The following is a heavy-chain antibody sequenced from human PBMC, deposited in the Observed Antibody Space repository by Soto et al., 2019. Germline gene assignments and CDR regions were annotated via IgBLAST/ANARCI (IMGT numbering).Heavy chain of an antibody. J-gene: IGHJ4*02. CDR3: AVYAGTAVAYYFEY. Sequence: QVQLVQSGAEVKKPGSSVKVSCKASGGTFTSYVISWVRQAPGQGPEWMGGIITMFGTPDYAQRFQGRVTITADEHTNPAYMELNSLRSEDTAFYYCAVYAGTAVAYYFEYWGQGTLVTVST. CDR2: IITMFGTP. V-gene: IGHV1-69*01. CDR1: GGTFTSYV. D-gene: IGHD6-13*01.